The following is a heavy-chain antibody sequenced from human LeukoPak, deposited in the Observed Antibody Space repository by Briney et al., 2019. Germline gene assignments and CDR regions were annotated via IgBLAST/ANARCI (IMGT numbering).Heavy chain of an antibody. CDR1: GYTLTELS. Sequence: ASVKVSCKVSGYTLTELSMHWVRQAPGKGLEWMGGFDPEDGETIYAQKFQGRVTMTGDTSTDTAYMELSSLRSEDTAVYYCATEVGATTWDYWGQGTLVTVSS. CDR3: ATEVGATTWDY. V-gene: IGHV1-24*01. CDR2: FDPEDGET. J-gene: IGHJ4*02. D-gene: IGHD1-26*01.